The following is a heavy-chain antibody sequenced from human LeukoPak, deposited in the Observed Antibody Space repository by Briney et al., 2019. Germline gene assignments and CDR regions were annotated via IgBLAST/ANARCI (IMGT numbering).Heavy chain of an antibody. V-gene: IGHV3-30*02. CDR1: GFTFKYYG. J-gene: IGHJ3*02. Sequence: GGSLRLSCEASGFTFKYYGMHWVRQAPGKGLEWAVFIRFDSTNYYYADSVKGRFTISRDNSQNTLYLQMNSLRVEDTAMYYCAKGLHSSSWNDAFDIWGQGTVVTVSS. CDR2: IRFDSTNY. CDR3: AKGLHSSSWNDAFDI. D-gene: IGHD6-13*01.